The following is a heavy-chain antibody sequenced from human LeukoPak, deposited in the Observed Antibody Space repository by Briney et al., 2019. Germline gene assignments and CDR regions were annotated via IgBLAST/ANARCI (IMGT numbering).Heavy chain of an antibody. CDR2: IYYSGST. Sequence: PSETLSLTCTVSGGSISSSVYYWGWIRQPPGKGLDWIGSIYYSGSTYYNPSLKSRVTVSVDTSKSQFSLKLSSVTAADTAIYYCARDPNIVSTVTLRAFDIWGQGTMVSVSS. V-gene: IGHV4-39*07. CDR1: GGSISSSVYY. D-gene: IGHD5/OR15-5a*01. CDR3: ARDPNIVSTVTLRAFDI. J-gene: IGHJ3*02.